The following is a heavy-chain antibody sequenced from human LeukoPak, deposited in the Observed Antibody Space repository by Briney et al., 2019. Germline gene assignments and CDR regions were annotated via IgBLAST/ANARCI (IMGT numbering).Heavy chain of an antibody. CDR2: VSPNGETA. Sequence: GGSLRLSCAASGFIFRNYGMNWVRQPPGKGLEWVSGVSPNGETAYYADSVKGRFTISRDNSKNTLYLQMNSLRAEDTAVYYCARGLNYRSGWFDPWGQGTLVTVSS. D-gene: IGHD5-24*01. V-gene: IGHV3-23*01. CDR1: GFIFRNYG. CDR3: ARGLNYRSGWFDP. J-gene: IGHJ5*02.